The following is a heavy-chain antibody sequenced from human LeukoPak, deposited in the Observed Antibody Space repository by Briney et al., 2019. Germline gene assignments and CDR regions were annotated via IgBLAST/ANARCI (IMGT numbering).Heavy chain of an antibody. D-gene: IGHD2-2*01. V-gene: IGHV4-59*01. CDR2: IYYSGST. CDR3: ASVPESGYCSSTSCYEGSEYFQH. J-gene: IGHJ1*01. Sequence: PSETLSLTCTVSGGSISSYYWSWLRQPPGKGLEWIGYIYYSGSTNYNPSLKSRVTISVDTSKNQFSLKLSSVTAADTAVYYCASVPESGYCSSTSCYEGSEYFQHWGQGTLVTVSS. CDR1: GGSISSYY.